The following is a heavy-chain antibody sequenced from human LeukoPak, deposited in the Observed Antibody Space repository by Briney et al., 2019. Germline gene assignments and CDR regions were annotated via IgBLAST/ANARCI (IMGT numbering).Heavy chain of an antibody. CDR1: GFTFSSYG. Sequence: GRSLRLSCAASGFTFSSYGMHWVRQAPGKGLEWVAVIWYDGSNKYYADSVKGQFTISRDSSKNTLYLQMNSLRAEDTAVYYCAKGALPMIAIDYYFDYWGQGTLVTVSS. CDR3: AKGALPMIAIDYYFDY. CDR2: IWYDGSNK. J-gene: IGHJ4*02. D-gene: IGHD3-22*01. V-gene: IGHV3-33*06.